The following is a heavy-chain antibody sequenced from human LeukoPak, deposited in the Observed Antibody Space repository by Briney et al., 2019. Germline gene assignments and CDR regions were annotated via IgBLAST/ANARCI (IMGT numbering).Heavy chain of an antibody. D-gene: IGHD2-15*01. Sequence: SETLSLTCTASGASIRSGDYYWSWIRQPPGKGLEWIGYIYDSGSTYYNPSLKSRITISVDTSENRFSLKLSSVTVTDTAVYYCARDCSGGSCYGAFDIWGQGTMVTVSS. V-gene: IGHV4-30-4*01. CDR3: ARDCSGGSCYGAFDI. CDR2: IYDSGST. CDR1: GASIRSGDYY. J-gene: IGHJ3*02.